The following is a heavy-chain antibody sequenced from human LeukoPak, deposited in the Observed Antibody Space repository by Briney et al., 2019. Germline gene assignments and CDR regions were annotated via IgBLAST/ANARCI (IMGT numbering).Heavy chain of an antibody. CDR1: GFTFSTYS. D-gene: IGHD6-19*01. Sequence: GGSLRLSCAASGFTFSTYSMNWVRQAPGKGLEWVSYISSSSSTIYYADSMKGRFTISRGNAKNSLYLQMNSLRAEDTAVYYCARAEYSSGWDYFDYWGQGTLVAVSS. V-gene: IGHV3-48*04. J-gene: IGHJ4*02. CDR2: ISSSSSTI. CDR3: ARAEYSSGWDYFDY.